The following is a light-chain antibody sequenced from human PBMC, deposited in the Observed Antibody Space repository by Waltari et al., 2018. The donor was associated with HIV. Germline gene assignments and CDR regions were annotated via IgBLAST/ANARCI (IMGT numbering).Light chain of an antibody. CDR1: SSDVGSYNY. J-gene: IGLJ1*01. CDR3: CSSAGRYTFV. CDR2: DAM. Sequence: QSALSQPRSVSGPPGQSITISCTGTSSDVGSYNYVTWYQHHPGKAPKLIIYDAMKRPSGVPDRFSGSKSCNTASLTISGLQVEDEADYYCCSSAGRYTFVFGTGTKLTVL. V-gene: IGLV2-11*01.